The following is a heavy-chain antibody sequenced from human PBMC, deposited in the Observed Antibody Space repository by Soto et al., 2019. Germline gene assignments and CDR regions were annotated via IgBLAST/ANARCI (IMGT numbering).Heavy chain of an antibody. D-gene: IGHD6-19*01. Sequence: GASVKVSCKASGYTFTIYAMHWVRQAPGQRLEWMGWINAGNGNTKYSQKFEGRVTITRDTSASTAYMEVSSLRSEDTAVYYCARGIRADEYSSGWYGYDCFDPWGQGTQVTVSS. CDR2: INAGNGNT. CDR1: GYTFTIYA. J-gene: IGHJ5*02. V-gene: IGHV1-3*01. CDR3: ARGIRADEYSSGWYGYDCFDP.